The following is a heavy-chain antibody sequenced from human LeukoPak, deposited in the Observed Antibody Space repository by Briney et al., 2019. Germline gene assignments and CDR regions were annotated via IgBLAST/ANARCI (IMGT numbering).Heavy chain of an antibody. CDR1: GFTFSSYW. D-gene: IGHD6-19*01. CDR3: TRAGYSSGFDS. V-gene: IGHV3-74*01. Sequence: GGSLRLSCAASGFTFSSYWMNWVRQAPGKGLVWVSRINSDGSNTRYADSVKGRFTISRDNAKNTLYLQMNSLIAEDTAVYFCTRAGYSSGFDSWGQGTLVTVSS. CDR2: INSDGSNT. J-gene: IGHJ5*01.